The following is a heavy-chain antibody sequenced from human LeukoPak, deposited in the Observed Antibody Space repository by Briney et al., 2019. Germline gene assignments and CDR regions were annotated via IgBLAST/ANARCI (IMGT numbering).Heavy chain of an antibody. V-gene: IGHV3-21*01. CDR1: GFTFSTYS. CDR2: ISSSSTYI. J-gene: IGHJ4*02. Sequence: GGSLRLSCAASGFTFSTYSMYWVRQAPGKGLEWASSISSSSTYIYYADSVKGRFTISRDNAKNSLYLQMNSLRAEDTAVYYCARFRAWGDKAFDYWGQGTLVTVSS. CDR3: ARFRAWGDKAFDY. D-gene: IGHD2-21*02.